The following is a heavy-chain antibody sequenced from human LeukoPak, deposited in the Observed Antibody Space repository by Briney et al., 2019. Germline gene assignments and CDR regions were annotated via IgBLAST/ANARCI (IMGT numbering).Heavy chain of an antibody. CDR3: ARDFVVGY. D-gene: IGHD3-3*01. J-gene: IGHJ4*02. CDR1: GFTFSSYG. Sequence: PGGSLRLPCAASGFTFSSYGMHWVRQAPGKGLEWVAYIRYDGSNKYYEDSMKGRFTISRDNSKNMLYLQMNSLRAEDTAVYYCARDFVVGYWGQGTLVTVSS. V-gene: IGHV3-30*02. CDR2: IRYDGSNK.